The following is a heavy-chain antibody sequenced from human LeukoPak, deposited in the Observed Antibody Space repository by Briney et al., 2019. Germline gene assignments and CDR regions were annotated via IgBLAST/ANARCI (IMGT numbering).Heavy chain of an antibody. D-gene: IGHD2-2*01. CDR2: ISSSSSTI. CDR3: ARVGVPDIVVVPAASKPKGDFQH. J-gene: IGHJ1*01. V-gene: IGHV3-48*01. CDR1: GFTFSSYS. Sequence: GGSLRLSCTASGFTFSSYSMNWVRQAPGKGLEWVSYISSSSSTIYYADSVKGRFTISRDNAKNSLYLQMNSLRAEDTAVYYCARVGVPDIVVVPAASKPKGDFQHWGQGTLVTVSS.